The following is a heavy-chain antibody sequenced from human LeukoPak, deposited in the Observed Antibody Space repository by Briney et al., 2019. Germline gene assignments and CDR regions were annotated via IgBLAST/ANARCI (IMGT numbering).Heavy chain of an antibody. CDR2: IYYSGST. D-gene: IGHD4-17*01. V-gene: IGHV4-31*03. J-gene: IGHJ4*02. Sequence: PSETLSLTCTVSGGSISSGGYYWSWIRQHPGKGLEWIGYIYYSGSTYYNPSLKSRVTISVDTSKNQFSLKLSSVTAADTAVYYCARVLAYHTVTPFGYFDYWGRGTLVTVSS. CDR1: GGSISSGGYY. CDR3: ARVLAYHTVTPFGYFDY.